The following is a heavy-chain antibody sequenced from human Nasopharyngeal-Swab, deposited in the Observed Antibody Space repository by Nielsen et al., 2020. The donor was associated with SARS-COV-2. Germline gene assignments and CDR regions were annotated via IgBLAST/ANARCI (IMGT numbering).Heavy chain of an antibody. Sequence: ASVKVSCKASGYTFTSYYMHWVRQAPGQGLERMGRINPNSGGTNYAQKFQGRVTMTRDTSISTAYMELSRLRSDDTAVYYCARGDYDILTGYPLDYWGQGTLVTVSS. J-gene: IGHJ4*02. CDR3: ARGDYDILTGYPLDY. D-gene: IGHD3-9*01. CDR2: INPNSGGT. V-gene: IGHV1-2*06. CDR1: GYTFTSYY.